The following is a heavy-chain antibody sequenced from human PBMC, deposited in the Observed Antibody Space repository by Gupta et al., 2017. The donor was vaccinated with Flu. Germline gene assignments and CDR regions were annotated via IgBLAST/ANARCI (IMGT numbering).Heavy chain of an antibody. CDR3: ARFDWVTGYYHDD. CDR2: VYYRGST. J-gene: IGHJ4*02. CDR1: GGSVSPFY. V-gene: IGHV4-59*02. D-gene: IGHD3-9*01. Sequence: QVQLQESGPGLVKPSETLSLTCTVSGGSVSPFYWSWIRQPPGKGLEWIAYVYYRGSTNYNPSLKSRVSISMDTSKNHFTLRLRSLTAADTGVYYCARFDWVTGYYHDDWGQGTPVTVSS.